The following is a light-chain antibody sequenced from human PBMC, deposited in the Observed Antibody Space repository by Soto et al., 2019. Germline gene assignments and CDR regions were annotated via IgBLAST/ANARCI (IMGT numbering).Light chain of an antibody. J-gene: IGKJ5*01. CDR1: QSVTSNA. CDR2: GAS. Sequence: EIVLTQSSATLSLSPGEIATLYFSASQSVTSNALAWYQQIPGQAPRLLIYGASMRATGIPDRFSGSGSGTDFTLTISRLEPEDFAVYYCQQCGSSSTFGQGTRLEIK. V-gene: IGKV3-20*01. CDR3: QQCGSSST.